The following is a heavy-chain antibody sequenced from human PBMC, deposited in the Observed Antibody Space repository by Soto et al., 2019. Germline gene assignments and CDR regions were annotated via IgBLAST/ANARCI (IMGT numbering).Heavy chain of an antibody. CDR3: ARVPRVVPPNWFDT. CDR2: INHSGST. Sequence: SGTLCLTCAVYGGSFSGYYWSWIRQPPGKGREWIGEINHSGSTNYNPSLKSRVTISVDTSKNLFSLKLSYVDGEEKDVYYCARVPRVVPPNWFDTWVQRPLLTVSS. V-gene: IGHV4-34*01. J-gene: IGHJ5*02. D-gene: IGHD2-2*01. CDR1: GGSFSGYY.